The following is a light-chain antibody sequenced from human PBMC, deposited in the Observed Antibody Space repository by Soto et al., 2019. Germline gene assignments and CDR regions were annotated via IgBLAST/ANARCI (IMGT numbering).Light chain of an antibody. CDR3: QQRSNRYP. J-gene: IGKJ2*01. V-gene: IGKV3-11*01. Sequence: EIVLTQSPATLSLSPRERATLSCRASQSVSSYLAWYQQKPGQAPRLLIYDASNRATGIPARFSGSGSGTDFTCTISRLEPKDFEVYYSQQRSNRYPVGQGTKLE. CDR1: QSVSSY. CDR2: DAS.